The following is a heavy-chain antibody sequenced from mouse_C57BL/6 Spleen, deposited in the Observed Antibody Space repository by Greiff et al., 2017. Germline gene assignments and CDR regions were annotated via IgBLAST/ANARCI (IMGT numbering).Heavy chain of an antibody. D-gene: IGHD1-1*01. J-gene: IGHJ2*01. Sequence: QVQLQQPGAELVKPGASVTLSCKASGYTFTSYWMHWVKQRPGQGLEWIGMIRPNSGSTNYNEKFKSKATLTVDKSSSTAYMQLSSLTSEDSAVYYCARGATVVAYYLDYWGQGTTLTVSS. CDR3: ARGATVVAYYLDY. CDR1: GYTFTSYW. V-gene: IGHV1-64*01. CDR2: IRPNSGST.